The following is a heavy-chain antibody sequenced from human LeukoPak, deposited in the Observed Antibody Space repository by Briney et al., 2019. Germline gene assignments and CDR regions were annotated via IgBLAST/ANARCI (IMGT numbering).Heavy chain of an antibody. CDR2: INPNSGGT. CDR3: ARDRDGYYGMDV. J-gene: IGHJ6*02. Sequence: GASVKVSCKASGYTFTGYYMHWVLQAPGQGLEWMGWINPNSGGTNYAQKFQGRVTMTRDTSISTAYMELSRLRSDDTAVYYCARDRDGYYGMDVWGQGTTVTVSS. V-gene: IGHV1-2*03. D-gene: IGHD3-10*01. CDR1: GYTFTGYY.